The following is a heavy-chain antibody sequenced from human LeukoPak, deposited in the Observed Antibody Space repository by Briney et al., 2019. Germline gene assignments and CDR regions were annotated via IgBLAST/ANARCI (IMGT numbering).Heavy chain of an antibody. CDR2: IKQDGSEK. CDR3: ARESTGWYPDY. CDR1: GFTFSSYW. V-gene: IGHV3-7*01. J-gene: IGHJ4*02. Sequence: HPGGSLRLSCAASGFTFSSYWMSWVRQAPGKGLEWVANIKQDGSEKYYVDSVKGRFTISRDNAQNSLYLQLNSLRAEDTAVYYCARESTGWYPDYWGQGTLVTVSS. D-gene: IGHD6-19*01.